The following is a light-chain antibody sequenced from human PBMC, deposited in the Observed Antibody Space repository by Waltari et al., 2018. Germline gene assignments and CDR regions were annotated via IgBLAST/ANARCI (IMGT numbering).Light chain of an antibody. CDR3: QAWDSSIPHVV. CDR2: QDS. CDR1: KLGDKY. Sequence: SYELTQPPSVSVSPGQTASITCSGDKLGDKYACWYQQKPGQSPVLVIYQDSKRPSGIPERFSGSNSGNTATLTISGTQAMDEADYYCQAWDSSIPHVVFGGGTKLTVL. J-gene: IGLJ2*01. V-gene: IGLV3-1*01.